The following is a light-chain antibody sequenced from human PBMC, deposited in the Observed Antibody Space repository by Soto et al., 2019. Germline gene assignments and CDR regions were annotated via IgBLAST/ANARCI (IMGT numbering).Light chain of an antibody. CDR3: QQYNSYSLT. CDR2: KAS. Sequence: DIQLTQSPSTLSASVGDRVTITCRASQSISSWLAWYQQKPGKAPKLLIYKASSLESGVPSRFSGSGSGTEFTLTISSLQPDDFATYYCQQYNSYSLTFGGGTKVEIK. J-gene: IGKJ4*01. V-gene: IGKV1-5*03. CDR1: QSISSW.